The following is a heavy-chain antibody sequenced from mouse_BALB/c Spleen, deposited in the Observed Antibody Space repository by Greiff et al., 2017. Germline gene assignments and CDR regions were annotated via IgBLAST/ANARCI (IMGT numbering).Heavy chain of an antibody. Sequence: EVQVVESGGGLVKPGGSLKLSCAASGFTFSDYYMYWVRQTPEKRLEWVATISDGGSYTYYPDSVKGRFTISRDNAKNNLYLQMSSLKSEDTAMYYCAREGGNYYAMDYWGQGTSVTVSS. D-gene: IGHD2-1*01. CDR2: ISDGGSYT. V-gene: IGHV5-4*02. J-gene: IGHJ4*01. CDR1: GFTFSDYY. CDR3: AREGGNYYAMDY.